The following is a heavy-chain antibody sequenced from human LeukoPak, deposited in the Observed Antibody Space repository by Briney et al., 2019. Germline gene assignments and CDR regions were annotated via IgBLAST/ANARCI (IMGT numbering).Heavy chain of an antibody. Sequence: SETLSLTCTVSGGSISSYYWSWLRQPPGKGLEWIGYIYYSGSTYYNPSLKSRVTISVDTSKNQFSLKLSSVTAADTAVYYCARNPSPYYDILTGYFPSWFDPWGQGTLVTVSS. CDR2: IYYSGST. CDR1: GGSISSYY. CDR3: ARNPSPYYDILTGYFPSWFDP. V-gene: IGHV4-59*12. D-gene: IGHD3-9*01. J-gene: IGHJ5*02.